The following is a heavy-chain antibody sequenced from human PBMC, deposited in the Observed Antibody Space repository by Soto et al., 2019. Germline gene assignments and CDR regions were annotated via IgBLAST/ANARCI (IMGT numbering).Heavy chain of an antibody. CDR3: ANDAGLVRFFDWLSIGLDV. Sequence: EVQLVESGGDLVQPGRSLRLSCAASGFTFDDYAMHWVRQAPGKGLEWVSGISWNSGNKGYADSVKGRFTISRDNAKKILYRAMNIWRAEDTALYYCANDAGLVRFFDWLSIGLDVWGQGTTVTVS. CDR2: ISWNSGNK. D-gene: IGHD3-9*01. CDR1: GFTFDDYA. J-gene: IGHJ6*02. V-gene: IGHV3-9*01.